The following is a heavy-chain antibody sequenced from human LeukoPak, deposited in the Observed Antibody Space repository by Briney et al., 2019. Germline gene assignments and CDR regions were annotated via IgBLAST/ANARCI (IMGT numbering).Heavy chain of an antibody. CDR1: GGSISSGGYY. D-gene: IGHD2-15*01. Sequence: PSETLSLTCTVSGGSISSGGYYWSWIRQPPGKGLEWIGYIYHSGSTYYNPSLKSRVTISVDRSKNQFSLKLSSVTAADTAVYYCASSHCSGGSCYFSLLDWGQGTLVTVSS. V-gene: IGHV4-30-2*01. CDR2: IYHSGST. J-gene: IGHJ4*02. CDR3: ASSHCSGGSCYFSLLD.